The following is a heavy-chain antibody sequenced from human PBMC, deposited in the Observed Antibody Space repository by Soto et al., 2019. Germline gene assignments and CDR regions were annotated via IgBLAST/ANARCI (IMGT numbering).Heavy chain of an antibody. D-gene: IGHD3-10*01. V-gene: IGHV4-30-4*01. CDR3: ARGIISYGSGSYYTWFDP. CDR2: IYYSGST. J-gene: IGHJ5*02. Sequence: SETLSLTCTVSGGSISSGDYYWSWIRQPPGKGLEWIGYIYYSGSTYYNPSLKSRVTISVDTSKNQFSLKLSSVTAADTAVYYCARGIISYGSGSYYTWFDPWGQGTLVTVSS. CDR1: GGSISSGDYY.